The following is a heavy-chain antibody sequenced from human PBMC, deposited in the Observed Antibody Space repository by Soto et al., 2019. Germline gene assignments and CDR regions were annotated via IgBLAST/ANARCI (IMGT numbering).Heavy chain of an antibody. V-gene: IGHV4-59*12. D-gene: IGHD1-26*01. Sequence: QVQLQASGPGLVKPSDTLSLTCTVSGDSIGTYNWGWIRQPPGKRLEWIGYIYSNGGTSYNPPLKIGVPRSADPSTNQFSLGLSSGPAAATAVYCVRQGIGGLHGLVDVWAKGPRSPSP. J-gene: IGHJ6*02. CDR2: IYSNGGT. CDR3: RQGIGGLHGLVDV. CDR1: GDSIGTYN.